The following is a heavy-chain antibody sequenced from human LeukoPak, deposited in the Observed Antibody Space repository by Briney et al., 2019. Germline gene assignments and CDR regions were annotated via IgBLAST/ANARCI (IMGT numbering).Heavy chain of an antibody. CDR2: IRGSGRGT. CDR3: SRDPNGDYVGAFDLQR. CDR1: GFTVSSNY. J-gene: IGHJ1*01. V-gene: IGHV3-53*01. D-gene: IGHD4-17*01. Sequence: GGSLRLSCAASGFTVSSNYMSWVRLAPGRGLEWVSSIRGSGRGTDYAGSVRGRFTISRDNSKNTLYLQMNSLRVEDTAVYYCSRDPNGDYVGAFDLQRWGQGTLVSVSS.